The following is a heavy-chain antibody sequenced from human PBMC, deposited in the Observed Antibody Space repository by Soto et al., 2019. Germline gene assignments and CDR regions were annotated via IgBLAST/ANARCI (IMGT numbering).Heavy chain of an antibody. CDR1: TESFSNYY. J-gene: IGHJ4*01. CDR3: VGGRGRLVGFDY. D-gene: IGHD2-8*02. V-gene: IGHV4-34*01. Sequence: QVQLQQWGAGLLKPSETLSLTCAVNTESFSNYYWSWIRQPPGKGLEWVGEINDSGNTNYSPSLKGRVTISVDTSKNQFSLKLASVTAADTAIYYCVGGRGRLVGFDYWGHGTLVTVSS. CDR2: INDSGNT.